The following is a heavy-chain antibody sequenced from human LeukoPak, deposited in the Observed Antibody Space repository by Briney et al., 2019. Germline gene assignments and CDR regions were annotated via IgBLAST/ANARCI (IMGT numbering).Heavy chain of an antibody. CDR3: ARGASGYSYG. CDR2: ISYDGSNK. D-gene: IGHD5-18*01. Sequence: GGSLRLSCAASGFTFSSYGMHWVRQAPGKGLEWVAVISYDGSNKYYADSVKGRFTISRDNSKNTLYLQMNSLRAEDTAVYYCARGASGYSYGWGQGTLVTVSS. J-gene: IGHJ4*02. V-gene: IGHV3-30*03. CDR1: GFTFSSYG.